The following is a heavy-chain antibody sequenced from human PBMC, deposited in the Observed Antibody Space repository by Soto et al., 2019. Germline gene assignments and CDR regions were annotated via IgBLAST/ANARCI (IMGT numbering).Heavy chain of an antibody. Sequence: GASVKVSCKASGESFTRYGSGWARQAPGQGLEWMGWINAYNGNTNYAQNLQGRLTLTTDTSTTTAYMELRSLRSNDTAIYYCAMVDVYVTPSPQDVWGQGTTVTVS. CDR3: AMVDVYVTPSPQDV. D-gene: IGHD3-16*01. J-gene: IGHJ6*02. V-gene: IGHV1-18*01. CDR1: GESFTRYG. CDR2: INAYNGNT.